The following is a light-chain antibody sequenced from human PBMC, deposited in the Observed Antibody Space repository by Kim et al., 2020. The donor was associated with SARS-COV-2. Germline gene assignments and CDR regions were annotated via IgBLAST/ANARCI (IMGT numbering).Light chain of an antibody. CDR2: GAS. J-gene: IGKJ1*01. CDR3: QQYRISPWT. V-gene: IGKV3-20*01. Sequence: EIVLTQSPGTLSLSPGERATLSCRASQSVSSSYLAWYQQKPGQAPRLLIYGASSRATGIPDRFSGSGSGTDFTLTISRLEPEDFAVYYCQQYRISPWTFFEGSTVDIK. CDR1: QSVSSSY.